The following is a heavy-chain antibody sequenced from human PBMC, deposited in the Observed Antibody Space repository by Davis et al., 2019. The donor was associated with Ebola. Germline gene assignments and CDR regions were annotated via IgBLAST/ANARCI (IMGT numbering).Heavy chain of an antibody. CDR1: GFPFSAYV. V-gene: IGHV3-23*01. CDR3: AKDGPEWGYYFDY. Sequence: GESLKISCAGSGFPFSAYVISWVRQAPGKRLEWVASITSSGGRRNYRDSVKGRFTISRDNSEKKVYLQMNGLRVEDTAEYYCAKDGPEWGYYFDYWGQGTLVAVAS. CDR2: ITSSGGRR. D-gene: IGHD7-27*01. J-gene: IGHJ4*01.